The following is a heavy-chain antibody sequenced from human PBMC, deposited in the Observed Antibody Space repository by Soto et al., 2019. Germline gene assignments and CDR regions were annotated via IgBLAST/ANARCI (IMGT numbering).Heavy chain of an antibody. V-gene: IGHV1-69*01. CDR2: IIPIFATT. J-gene: IGHJ6*02. D-gene: IGHD3-22*01. CDR3: ARGRRYYFNCRSEIYFYYGMDV. Sequence: QVQLVQSGAEVKKPGSSLKVSCKASGDTFSSYAISWVRQAPGQGLEWMGGIIPIFATTKYAQRFQGRVTVTAEESKSTAYIQVSRLRSEDTAGYYCARGRRYYFNCRSEIYFYYGMDVWGQGTTVTVSS. CDR1: GDTFSSYA.